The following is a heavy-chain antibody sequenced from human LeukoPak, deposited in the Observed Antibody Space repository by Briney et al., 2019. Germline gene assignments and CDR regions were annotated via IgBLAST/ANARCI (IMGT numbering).Heavy chain of an antibody. V-gene: IGHV1-18*01. J-gene: IGHJ4*02. D-gene: IGHD6-13*01. CDR2: ISAYNGNT. Sequence: ASVKVSCKASGYTFTSYGISWVRQAPGQGLEWMGRISAYNGNTNYAQKLQGRVTMTTDTSTSTAYMELRSLRSDDTAVYYCARDPRYSSSWYVRYFDYWGQGTLVTVSS. CDR3: ARDPRYSSSWYVRYFDY. CDR1: GYTFTSYG.